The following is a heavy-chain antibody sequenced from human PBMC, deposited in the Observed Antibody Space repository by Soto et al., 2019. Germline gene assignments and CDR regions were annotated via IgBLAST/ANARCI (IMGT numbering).Heavy chain of an antibody. V-gene: IGHV3-21*01. CDR1: GFTFSSYS. Sequence: SGGSLRLSCAASGFTFSSYSMNWVRQAPGKGLEWVSSISSSSSYIYYADSVKGRFTTSRDNAKNSLYLQMNSLRAEDTAVYYCARGAVAADAFDIWGQGTMVTVSS. CDR3: ARGAVAADAFDI. CDR2: ISSSSSYI. J-gene: IGHJ3*02. D-gene: IGHD6-19*01.